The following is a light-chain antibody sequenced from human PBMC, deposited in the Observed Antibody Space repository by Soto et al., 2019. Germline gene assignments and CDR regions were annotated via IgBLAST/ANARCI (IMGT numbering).Light chain of an antibody. CDR1: SSDVGSYDH. CDR3: ISYTGSSTSYV. J-gene: IGLJ1*01. V-gene: IGLV2-14*01. CDR2: EVS. Sequence: SVLTQPASVSGCPGQSITISCSGTSSDVGSYDHVAWYQQFPGKTPKLMIYEVSNRPSGVSSRFSGSKSGNTASLTISGLQAEDEADYYCISYTGSSTSYVFGSGTKVTVL.